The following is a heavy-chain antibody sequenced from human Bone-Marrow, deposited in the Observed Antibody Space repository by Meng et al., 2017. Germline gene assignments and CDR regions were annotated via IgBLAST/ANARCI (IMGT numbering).Heavy chain of an antibody. V-gene: IGHV1-18*01. J-gene: IGHJ4*02. CDR1: GYTFTSYG. D-gene: IGHD3-22*01. Sequence: ASVKVSCKASGYTFTSYGISWVRQAPGQGLEWMGWISAYNGNTNYAQKLQGRVTMTTDTSTSTAYMELRSLRSDDTAVYYCARDRDYYDSTDATRYFDYWGQGTRVTVSS. CDR2: ISAYNGNT. CDR3: ARDRDYYDSTDATRYFDY.